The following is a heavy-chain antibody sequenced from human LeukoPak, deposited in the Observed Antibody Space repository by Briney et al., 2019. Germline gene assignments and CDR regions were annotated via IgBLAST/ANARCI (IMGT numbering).Heavy chain of an antibody. CDR3: ARAKWGGSGSI. D-gene: IGHD3-3*01. CDR1: GFTFSSYS. J-gene: IGHJ3*02. V-gene: IGHV3-21*01. CDR2: IRSSSSNK. Sequence: GGSLRLSCAASGFTFSSYSMHWVRQAPGKGLEWVSSIRSSSSNKYYADSVKGRFTISRDNAKNSLYLQMNSLRAEDTAVYYCARAKWGGSGSICGQGTMVTVSS.